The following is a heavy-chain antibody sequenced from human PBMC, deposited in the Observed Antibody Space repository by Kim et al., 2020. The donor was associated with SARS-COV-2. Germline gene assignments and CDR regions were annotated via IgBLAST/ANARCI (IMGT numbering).Heavy chain of an antibody. CDR1: GITISPYT. CDR2: ISHDGSNK. Sequence: GGSLRLSCAASGITISPYTMHWVRQASGKGLESVAVISHDGSNKYYGDSVKGRFTISRDNSKNTLYLQMNSLRTEDTAVYYCARGGSWFDWGQGTQVTVSS. J-gene: IGHJ4*01. D-gene: IGHD3-10*01. CDR3: ARGGSWFD. V-gene: IGHV3-30*04.